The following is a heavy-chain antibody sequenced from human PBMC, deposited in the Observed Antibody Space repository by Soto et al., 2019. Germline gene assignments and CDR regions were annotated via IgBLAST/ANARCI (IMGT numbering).Heavy chain of an antibody. J-gene: IGHJ5*02. V-gene: IGHV3-30*18. CDR3: AKYWGSSGWYNWFDP. CDR1: GFTFSTSG. CDR2: ISHDGSVT. Sequence: QVQMVESGGGVVQPGTSLRLSCATSGFTFSTSGMHWVRQAPGKGLEWVAMISHDGSVTYYTDSVQGRFTISRDTPKNTLYLPMNSLRDEDTAIYYCAKYWGSSGWYNWFDPWGQGTRVTVS. D-gene: IGHD6-13*01.